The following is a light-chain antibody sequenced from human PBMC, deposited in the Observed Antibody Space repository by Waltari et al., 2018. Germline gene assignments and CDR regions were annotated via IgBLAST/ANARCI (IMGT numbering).Light chain of an antibody. CDR3: NSYAGSNNFPFV. Sequence: QSALTQPPSASGSPGQSVTIPCTGTLTDVGGYTYVACYQQHPAKAPKLMIYDVSKRPSGVPDRFSGSKSGNTASLTVSGLQAEDEADYYCNSYAGSNNFPFVFGTGTKVTVL. J-gene: IGLJ1*01. CDR1: LTDVGGYTY. CDR2: DVS. V-gene: IGLV2-8*01.